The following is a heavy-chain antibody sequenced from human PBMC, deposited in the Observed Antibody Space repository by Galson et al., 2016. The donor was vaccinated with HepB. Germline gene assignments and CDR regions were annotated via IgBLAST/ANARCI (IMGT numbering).Heavy chain of an antibody. CDR3: ARGALYSGSIWRYFDD. V-gene: IGHV4-59*02. J-gene: IGHJ4*02. CDR2: MYNSGYSSGRT. D-gene: IGHD5-12*01. CDR1: GASVSSSY. Sequence: SETLSLTCAVSGASVSSSYWNWIRQSPGKGLEWIGYMYNSGYSSGRTNYNPSLKSRVTISVDTSKNQFSLRLTSVSAADTAIYYCARGALYSGSIWRYFDDWGQGTLVTVSS.